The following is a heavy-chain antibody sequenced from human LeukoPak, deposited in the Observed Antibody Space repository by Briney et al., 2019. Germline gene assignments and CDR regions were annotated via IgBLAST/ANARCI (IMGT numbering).Heavy chain of an antibody. CDR2: IKGDGISI. CDR3: ARGRGPYGWFDP. V-gene: IGHV3-74*01. J-gene: IGHJ5*02. D-gene: IGHD3-10*01. Sequence: GGSLRLSCAASGFDFSSNWMHWVRHAPGQGLVWVSRIKGDGISINYADSVKGRFTISRDNAKNTLYLQMNSLRAEDAAVYYCARGRGPYGWFDPWGQGTLVTVSS. CDR1: GFDFSSNW.